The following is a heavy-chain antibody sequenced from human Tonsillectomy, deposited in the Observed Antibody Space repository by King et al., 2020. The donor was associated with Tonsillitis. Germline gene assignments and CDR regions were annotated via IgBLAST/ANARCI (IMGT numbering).Heavy chain of an antibody. J-gene: IGHJ4*02. V-gene: IGHV3-30*02. D-gene: IGHD2-8*01. CDR2: IMYGGNQK. CDR3: AKDLEGSCTFDQ. CDR1: GFTFSASV. Sequence: VQLVESGGGVVQPGGSLTLSCAASGFTFSASVMHWVRQVPGKGLEWVALIMYGGNQKYYADSVKGRFIISRDNFEKTLYLHMSNLRTDDTAIYYCAKDLEGSCTFDQWGPGTLGTVSP.